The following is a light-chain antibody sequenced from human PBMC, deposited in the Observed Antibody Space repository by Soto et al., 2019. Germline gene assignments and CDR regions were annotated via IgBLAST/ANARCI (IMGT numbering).Light chain of an antibody. V-gene: IGKV3-15*01. J-gene: IGKJ4*01. CDR3: HQYNNCRPLT. CDR2: CAS. CDR1: QSVSSN. Sequence: EIVMTQSPATLSVSPGERATLSCRASQSVSSNLAWYQQKPCQAPSLLIYCASTRATGIPAKFSGSGSGTEFTLTISSRLSEDVVADYCHQYNNCRPLTFGGGTKVEIK.